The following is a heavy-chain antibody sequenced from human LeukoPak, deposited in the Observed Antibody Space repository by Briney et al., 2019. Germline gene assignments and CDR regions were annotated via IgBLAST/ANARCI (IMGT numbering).Heavy chain of an antibody. CDR1: GGSISSSGYY. V-gene: IGHV4-39*07. Sequence: KSSETLSPTRTVSGGSISSSGYYWGWVRQPPGKGLEWIGSIYYSGSTFYNPSLKGRVTISADTSKKQYSLKVTSVTAADTAVYYCVRDCGNFEIDYWGQGALVTVSS. D-gene: IGHD1-26*01. CDR2: IYYSGST. CDR3: VRDCGNFEIDY. J-gene: IGHJ4*02.